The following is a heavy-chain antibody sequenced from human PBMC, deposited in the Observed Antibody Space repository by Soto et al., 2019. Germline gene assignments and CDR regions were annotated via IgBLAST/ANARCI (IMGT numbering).Heavy chain of an antibody. D-gene: IGHD2-15*01. V-gene: IGHV3-30*18. J-gene: IGHJ4*02. CDR1: GFTFSSYG. CDR3: AKDPIYCSGGSCYSYFDY. Sequence: WGSLRLSCAASGFTFSSYGMHWVRQAPGKGLEWVAVISYDGSNKYYADSVKGRFTISRDNSKNTLYLQMNSLRAEDTSVYYCAKDPIYCSGGSCYSYFDYWRQGTLVTVSS. CDR2: ISYDGSNK.